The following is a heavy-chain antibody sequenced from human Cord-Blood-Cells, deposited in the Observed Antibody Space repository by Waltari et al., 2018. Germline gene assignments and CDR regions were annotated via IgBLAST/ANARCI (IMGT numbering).Heavy chain of an antibody. V-gene: IGHV3-9*02. CDR3: AKDRPAAHYYYYGMDV. CDR2: ISWNSGSI. J-gene: IGHJ6*02. CDR1: GFTSEYFA. D-gene: IGHD6-13*01. Sequence: EVQLVVSGGCLVQPGRSLRLSWAASGFTSEYFAMHWARPAPGKGLEWVSGISWNSGSIGYADSVKGRFTISRDNAKNSLYLQMNSLRAEDTALYYCAKDRPAAHYYYYGMDVWGQGTTVTVSS.